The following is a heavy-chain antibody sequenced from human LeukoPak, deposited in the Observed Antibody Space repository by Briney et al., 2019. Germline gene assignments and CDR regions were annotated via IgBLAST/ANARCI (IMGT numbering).Heavy chain of an antibody. V-gene: IGHV3-30*03. CDR3: ARERRSCSGGTCYGSGDFDN. CDR2: VSYDGSNK. J-gene: IGHJ4*02. CDR1: GFTFSGYG. D-gene: IGHD2-15*01. Sequence: GGSLRLSCAASGFTFSGYGMNWVRQAPGKGLEWVAGVSYDGSNKYYADSVKGRFTISRDNGKSSLYLQLSSLRVEDTAIYYCARERRSCSGGTCYGSGDFDNWGQGTLVTVSS.